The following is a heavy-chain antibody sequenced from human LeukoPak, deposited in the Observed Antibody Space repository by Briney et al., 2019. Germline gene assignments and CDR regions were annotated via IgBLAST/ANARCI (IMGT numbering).Heavy chain of an antibody. J-gene: IGHJ6*03. CDR2: MNPNSGNT. CDR1: GYTFTSYD. D-gene: IGHD7-27*01. V-gene: IGHV1-8*01. CDR3: ARAGDKDYYYYYMDV. Sequence: ASVKVSCKASGYTFTSYDINWVRQATGQGLEWMGWMNPNSGNTGYAQKFQGRVTMTRNTSISTAYMELSSLRSEDTAVYYCARAGDKDYYYYYMDVWGKGTTVTVSS.